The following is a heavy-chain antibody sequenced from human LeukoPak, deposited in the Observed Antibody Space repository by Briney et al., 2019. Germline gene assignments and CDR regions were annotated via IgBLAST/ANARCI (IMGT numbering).Heavy chain of an antibody. Sequence: SETLSLTCTVSGYSISSGYYWAWIRQPPGKGLEWIGSIYPSGNTYYNPSLKSRVTMSVDTSKNQFSLTLRSVTASDTAIYYCASRTTYSTLFDYWGQGTRVTVSS. CDR3: ASRTTYSTLFDY. CDR2: IYPSGNT. CDR1: GYSISSGYY. J-gene: IGHJ4*02. V-gene: IGHV4-38-2*02. D-gene: IGHD3/OR15-3a*01.